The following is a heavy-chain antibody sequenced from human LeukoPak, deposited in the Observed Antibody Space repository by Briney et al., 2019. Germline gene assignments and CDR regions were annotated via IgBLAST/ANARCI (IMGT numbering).Heavy chain of an antibody. CDR3: ARLPRGIAVARDY. CDR1: GFTVSGNY. D-gene: IGHD6-19*01. V-gene: IGHV3-66*04. Sequence: GSLRLSCAASGFTVSGNYMSWVRQAPGKGLEWVSVIYSGGSTYYADSVKGRFTISGDNSKNTLYLQMNSLRAEDTAVYYCARLPRGIAVARDYWGQGTLVTVSS. CDR2: IYSGGST. J-gene: IGHJ4*02.